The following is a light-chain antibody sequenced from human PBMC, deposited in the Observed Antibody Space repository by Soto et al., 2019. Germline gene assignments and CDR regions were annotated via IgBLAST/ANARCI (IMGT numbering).Light chain of an antibody. CDR2: DVS. V-gene: IGLV2-14*01. CDR3: SSYTSGRNYV. CDR1: SSDVAAYNF. J-gene: IGLJ1*01. Sequence: QSALTQPASVSGSPGQSVAISCTGTSSDVAAYNFVSWYQQHPGKAPKLMVFDVSNRSSGVSDRFSGSKSGNTASLTISGLQAEDEADYYCSSYTSGRNYVFGTGTQLTVL.